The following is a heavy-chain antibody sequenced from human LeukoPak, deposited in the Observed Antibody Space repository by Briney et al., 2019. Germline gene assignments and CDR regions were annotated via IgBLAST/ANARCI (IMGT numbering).Heavy chain of an antibody. D-gene: IGHD6-13*01. CDR1: GFTFSSYE. V-gene: IGHV3-74*01. CDR3: ARDYSSSWYPWFDY. CDR2: INSDGSGT. J-gene: IGHJ4*02. Sequence: GGSLRLSCAASGFTFSSYEMNWVRQAPGKGLVWVSRINSDGSGTSYADSVKGRFTISRDDAKNTLYLQMNSLRAEDTAVYYCARDYSSSWYPWFDYWGQGTLVTVSS.